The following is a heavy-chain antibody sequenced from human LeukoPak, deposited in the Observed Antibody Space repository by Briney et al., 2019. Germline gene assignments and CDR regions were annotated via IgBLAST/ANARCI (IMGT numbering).Heavy chain of an antibody. D-gene: IGHD6-13*01. CDR1: GGTFSSYA. J-gene: IGHJ6*02. CDR3: ASSIMTAAGPYYYYGMDV. CDR2: IIPIFGTA. Sequence: ASVKVSCKASGGTFSSYAISWVRQAPGQGLEWMGGIIPIFGTANHAQKFQGRVTITADESTSTAYMELSSLRSEDTAVYYCASSIMTAAGPYYYYGMDVWGQGTTVTVSS. V-gene: IGHV1-69*13.